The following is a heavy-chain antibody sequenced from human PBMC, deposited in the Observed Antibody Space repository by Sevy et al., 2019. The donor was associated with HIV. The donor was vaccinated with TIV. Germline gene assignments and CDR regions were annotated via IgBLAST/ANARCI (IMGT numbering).Heavy chain of an antibody. J-gene: IGHJ4*02. D-gene: IGHD4-4*01. CDR2: INPNSGGT. CDR1: GYTFTGYY. Sequence: ASVKVSCKASGYTFTGYYMHWVRQAPGQGLEWMGWINPNSGGTNYAQMFQGRVTMTRDTSISTAYMELSRLRSDDTAVYYCARDLLMTTVTTGRDWGQGTLVTVSS. V-gene: IGHV1-2*02. CDR3: ARDLLMTTVTTGRD.